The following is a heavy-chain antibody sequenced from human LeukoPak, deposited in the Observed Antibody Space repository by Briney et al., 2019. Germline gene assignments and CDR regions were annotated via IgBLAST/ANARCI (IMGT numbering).Heavy chain of an antibody. Sequence: ASVKVSCKTSGYTFSSYGITWVRQAPGQGLEWMGWISAYGHTKLARNLKARVTVTIDTSTSTAYMELRSLRSDDTAVYYCARPNNWNDGVDYWGQGTLVTVSS. CDR2: ISAYGHT. CDR3: ARPNNWNDGVDY. J-gene: IGHJ4*02. V-gene: IGHV1-18*01. CDR1: GYTFSSYG. D-gene: IGHD1-1*01.